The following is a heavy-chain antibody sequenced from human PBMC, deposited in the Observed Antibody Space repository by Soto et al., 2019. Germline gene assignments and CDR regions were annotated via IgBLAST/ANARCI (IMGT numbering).Heavy chain of an antibody. J-gene: IGHJ6*02. CDR3: ARAFYGMDV. V-gene: IGHV2-70*04. CDR1: GFSLSGSGMR. Sequence: SGPTLVNPTQTLTLTCTVSGFSLSGSGMRVTWIRQPPGKALEWLARIDWEDTKLYSTSLKTRLTISKDTSKNQVVLTMTNVDPADTGTYYCARAFYGMDVWGQETTVTVSS. CDR2: IDWEDTK.